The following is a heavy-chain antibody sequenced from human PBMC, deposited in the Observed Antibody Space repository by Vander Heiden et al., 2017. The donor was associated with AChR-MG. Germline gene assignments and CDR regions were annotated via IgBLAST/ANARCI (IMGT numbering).Heavy chain of an antibody. V-gene: IGHV3-7*01. J-gene: IGHJ4*02. CDR2: IKQDGSEK. D-gene: IGHD3-22*01. Sequence: GDPGGGLVQPGRSLRLSCAASGFTFSTYWMSLVRQAPGKGLEWVANIKQDGSEKYYVDSVKGRFTISRDNGKNSRYMQMNSMSAQETDVYYCARGLGDYVSSGSPFDYWGQGTLVTVSS. CDR1: GFTFSTYW. CDR3: ARGLGDYVSSGSPFDY.